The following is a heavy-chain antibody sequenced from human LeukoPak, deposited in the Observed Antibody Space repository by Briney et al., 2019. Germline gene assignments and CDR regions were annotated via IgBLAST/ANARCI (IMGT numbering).Heavy chain of an antibody. CDR2: ISDSGGNT. V-gene: IGHV3-23*01. CDR3: AKGPLTEVAGTTWDY. Sequence: TGGSLRLSCAASGFTFSSYAMSWVRQAPGKGLEWVSSISDSGGNTYYADSVKGRFSISRDNSKNTLYLQMSSLRAEDTAVYYCAKGPLTEVAGTTWDYWGQGTLVTVSS. CDR1: GFTFSSYA. D-gene: IGHD6-19*01. J-gene: IGHJ4*02.